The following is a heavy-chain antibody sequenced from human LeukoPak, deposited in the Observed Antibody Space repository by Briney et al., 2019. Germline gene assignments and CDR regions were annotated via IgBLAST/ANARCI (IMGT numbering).Heavy chain of an antibody. D-gene: IGHD6-25*01. Sequence: GGSLRLSCAASGFTFDDYGMSWVRHAPGKGLEWVSGINWNGGSTGYADSVKGRFTISRENAKNSLYLQMNSLRAGDTAVYYCARDRGRYYMDVWGKGTTVTISS. CDR1: GFTFDDYG. J-gene: IGHJ6*03. CDR3: ARDRGRYYMDV. V-gene: IGHV3-20*04. CDR2: INWNGGST.